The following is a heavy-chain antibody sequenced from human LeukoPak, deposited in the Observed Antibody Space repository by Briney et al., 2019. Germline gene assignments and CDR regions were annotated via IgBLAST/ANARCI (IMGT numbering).Heavy chain of an antibody. CDR3: AKRRDGYTQY. D-gene: IGHD5-24*01. CDR2: VGGGGANT. V-gene: IGHV3-23*01. Sequence: GWSLRLSCAASGFSFSNYAMSWLRQAPGKGLEWVSAVGGGGANTDYADSVKGRFTNSRDNSKNPLYLQMSSLRAEDTAVYYCAKRRDGYTQYWGQGTLVTVSS. J-gene: IGHJ4*02. CDR1: GFSFSNYA.